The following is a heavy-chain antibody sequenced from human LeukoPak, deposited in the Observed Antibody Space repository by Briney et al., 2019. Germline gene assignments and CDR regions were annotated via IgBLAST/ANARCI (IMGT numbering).Heavy chain of an antibody. CDR1: GYFFNNYW. V-gene: IGHV5-51*01. Sequence: GESLKISCKGSGYFFNNYWIGWVRQMPGEGLEWMGSIYPGDSDIRYSPSFQGQVTISADKSISTAYLQYNSLKASDTAMYYCARQGGSWGSGSYHIWGQGTLVTVSS. CDR2: IYPGDSDI. CDR3: ARQGGSWGSGSYHI. J-gene: IGHJ4*02. D-gene: IGHD3-10*01.